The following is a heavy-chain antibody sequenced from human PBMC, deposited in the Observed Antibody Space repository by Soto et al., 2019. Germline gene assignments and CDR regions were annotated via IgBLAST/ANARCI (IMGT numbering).Heavy chain of an antibody. D-gene: IGHD4-17*01. CDR3: ARELADSVTTAWYFDL. V-gene: IGHV3-13*01. Sequence: EVQLVESGGGLVQPGGSLRLSCEASGFAFSSPDLHWVRQVSGKSLEWVSAIGRGGDTYYPDSVKGRFTISRENAKNSLYLQMNSLTAGDTAVYFCARELADSVTTAWYFDLWGRGTLVSVSS. J-gene: IGHJ2*01. CDR1: GFAFSSPD. CDR2: IGRGGDT.